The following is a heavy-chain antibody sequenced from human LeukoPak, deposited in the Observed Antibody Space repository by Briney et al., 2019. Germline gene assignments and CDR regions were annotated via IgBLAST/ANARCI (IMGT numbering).Heavy chain of an antibody. CDR2: MNPNSGNT. V-gene: IGHV1-8*01. D-gene: IGHD5-24*01. Sequence: ASVKVSCKASGYTFTSYDINWVRQATGQGLEWMGWMNPNSGNTGYAQKFQGRVTMTRNTSISTAYMELSSLRSEDTAVYYCATDGRATPKKFAFDIWGQGTMVTVSS. J-gene: IGHJ3*02. CDR3: ATDGRATPKKFAFDI. CDR1: GYTFTSYD.